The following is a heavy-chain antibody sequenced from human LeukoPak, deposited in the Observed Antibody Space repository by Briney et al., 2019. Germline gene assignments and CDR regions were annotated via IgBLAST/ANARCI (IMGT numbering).Heavy chain of an antibody. Sequence: PSETLSLTCAVYGASFSGYYWSWLCQPPGKGLEWIGETNHSGSTNYNPSLKSRVTISVDTSKNQFSLKLSSVTAADTAVYYCARGVVLRYFDWLKRSNWFDPWGQGTLVTVSS. CDR2: TNHSGST. V-gene: IGHV4-34*01. CDR3: ARGVVLRYFDWLKRSNWFDP. J-gene: IGHJ5*02. D-gene: IGHD3-9*01. CDR1: GASFSGYY.